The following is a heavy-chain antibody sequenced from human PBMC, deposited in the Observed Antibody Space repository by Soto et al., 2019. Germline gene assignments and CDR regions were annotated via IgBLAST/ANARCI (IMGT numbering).Heavy chain of an antibody. CDR1: GFTFSSYA. CDR2: ISSNGGST. Sequence: PGGCLRLSCSASGFTFSSYAMHWVRQPPGQGLEYVSAISSNGGSTYYADSVKGRFTISRDNSKNTLYLQMSSLRAEDTAVYYCVKANLNTYYYDSSGQDYWGQGTLVTVSS. D-gene: IGHD3-22*01. J-gene: IGHJ4*02. V-gene: IGHV3-64D*06. CDR3: VKANLNTYYYDSSGQDY.